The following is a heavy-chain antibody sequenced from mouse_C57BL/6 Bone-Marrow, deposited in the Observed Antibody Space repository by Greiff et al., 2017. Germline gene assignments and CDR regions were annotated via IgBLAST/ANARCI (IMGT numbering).Heavy chain of an antibody. CDR3: APHYYGSTYFDY. V-gene: IGHV1-82*01. CDR2: IYPGDGDT. CDR1: GYAFSSSW. D-gene: IGHD1-1*01. Sequence: VKVVESGPELVKPGASVKISCKASGYAFSSSWMNWVKQRPGKGLEWIGRIYPGDGDTNYNGKFKGKATLTADKSSSTAYMQLSSLTSEDSAVYFCAPHYYGSTYFDYWGQGTTLTVSS. J-gene: IGHJ2*01.